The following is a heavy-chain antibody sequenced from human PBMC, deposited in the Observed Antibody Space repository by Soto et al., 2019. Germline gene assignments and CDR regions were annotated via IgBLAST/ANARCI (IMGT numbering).Heavy chain of an antibody. J-gene: IGHJ4*02. CDR2: INAGNGNT. Sequence: QVQLVQYGAEVKKPGASVKVSCKASGYTFTSYAMHWVRQAPGQRLEWMGWINAGNGNTKYSQKFQGRVTITRDTSASTAYMELSSLRSEDTAVYYCAREIRQQLVTDYWGQGTLVTVSS. CDR1: GYTFTSYA. V-gene: IGHV1-3*01. D-gene: IGHD6-13*01. CDR3: AREIRQQLVTDY.